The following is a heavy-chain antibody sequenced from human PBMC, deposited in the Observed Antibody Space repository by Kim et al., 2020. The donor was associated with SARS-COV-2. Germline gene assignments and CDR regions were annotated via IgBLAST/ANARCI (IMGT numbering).Heavy chain of an antibody. CDR2: IYYRSNWIH. V-gene: IGHV6-1*01. CDR3: ARRARHNTYYDY. CDR1: GDSVSSDSAT. J-gene: IGHJ4*01. Sequence: SQTLSLTCAISGDSVSSDSATWDWIRQSPSRGLEWLGRIYYRSNWIHDYAASVRSRLTISRDTSKNQFSLQLNSVIPDDTAVYYCARRARHNTYYDYWGHGTLVTVSS. D-gene: IGHD1-1*01.